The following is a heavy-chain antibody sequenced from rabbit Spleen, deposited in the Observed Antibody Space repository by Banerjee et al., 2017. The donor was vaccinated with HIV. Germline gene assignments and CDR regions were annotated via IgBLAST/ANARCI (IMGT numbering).Heavy chain of an antibody. V-gene: IGHV1S40*01. CDR1: GFSFSSSYY. J-gene: IGHJ6*01. CDR2: INTATGKS. D-gene: IGHD1-1*01. CDR3: ARDTSSSFSSVGMDL. Sequence: QSLEESGGDLVKPGASLTLTCTASGFSFSSSYYMCWVRQAPGKGLECIACINTATGKSVYASWAKGRFTISKTSSTTVTLQVTRLTAADTATYFCARDTSSSFSSVGMDLWGPGTLVTVS.